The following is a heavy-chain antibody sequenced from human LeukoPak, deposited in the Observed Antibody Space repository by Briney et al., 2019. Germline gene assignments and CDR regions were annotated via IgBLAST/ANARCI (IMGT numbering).Heavy chain of an antibody. J-gene: IGHJ4*02. CDR1: GFTFSDYS. Sequence: GGSLRLSCEGSGFTFSDYSIHWVRQAPGKGLEWVAVIWYDGSKKYYEDSAKGRFIISRDNSKNKVYLQMNSLRVEDTAVYYCARDFGEFDYFDYWGQGTLVTVSS. V-gene: IGHV3-33*01. CDR2: IWYDGSKK. CDR3: ARDFGEFDYFDY. D-gene: IGHD3-10*01.